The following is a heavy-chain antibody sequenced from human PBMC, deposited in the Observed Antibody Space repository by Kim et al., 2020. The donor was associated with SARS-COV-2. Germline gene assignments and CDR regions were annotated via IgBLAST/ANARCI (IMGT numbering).Heavy chain of an antibody. CDR1: GGSISSGAYS. J-gene: IGHJ3*02. D-gene: IGHD3-10*01. CDR2: IYISGST. V-gene: IGHV4-30-2*01. CDR3: AGGSMTMVRGVTSDAFDI. Sequence: SETLSLTCAVSGGSISSGAYSWSWIRQPPEKGLEWIGYIYISGSTYYNSSLKSRVTMSIDSSKNQFSLKLTSVTAADTAVYYCAGGSMTMVRGVTSDAFDIWGQGTMVTVSS.